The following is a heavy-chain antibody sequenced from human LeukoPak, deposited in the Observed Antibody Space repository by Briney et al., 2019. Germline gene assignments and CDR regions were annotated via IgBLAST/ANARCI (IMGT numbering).Heavy chain of an antibody. Sequence: GGSLRLSCAASGFTFSSYSMNWVRQAPGKGLEWVSYISSSSSTIYYADSVKGRFTISRDNAKNSLYLQMTSLRDEDTAVYYCVRGRRSYGFDHWGQGIRVTVSS. CDR1: GFTFSSYS. V-gene: IGHV3-48*02. J-gene: IGHJ4*02. D-gene: IGHD3-16*01. CDR2: ISSSSSTI. CDR3: VRGRRSYGFDH.